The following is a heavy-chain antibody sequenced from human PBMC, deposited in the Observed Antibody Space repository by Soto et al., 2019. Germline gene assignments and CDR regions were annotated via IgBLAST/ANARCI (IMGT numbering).Heavy chain of an antibody. CDR3: ARGQEDSSSWHWFDP. J-gene: IGHJ5*02. Sequence: PSETLSLTCAVYGGSFSGYYWSWIRQPPGKGLEWIGEINHSGSTNYNPSLKSRVTISVDTSKNQFSLKLSSVTAADTAVYYCARGQEDSSSWHWFDPWGQGTLVTVSS. V-gene: IGHV4-34*01. CDR2: INHSGST. CDR1: GGSFSGYY. D-gene: IGHD6-13*01.